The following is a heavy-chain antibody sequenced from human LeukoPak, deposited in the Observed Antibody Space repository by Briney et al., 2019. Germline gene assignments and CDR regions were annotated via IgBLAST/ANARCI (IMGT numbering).Heavy chain of an antibody. J-gene: IGHJ4*02. CDR2: ISSSGSTI. CDR1: GFTFSSYS. Sequence: GGSLRLSCAASGFTFSSYSMNWVRQAPGKGLEWVSYISSSGSTIYYADSVKGRFTISRDNAKNSLYLQMNSLRAEDTAVYYCARVLGDSSGYPLGWGQGTLVTVSS. V-gene: IGHV3-48*04. D-gene: IGHD3-22*01. CDR3: ARVLGDSSGYPLG.